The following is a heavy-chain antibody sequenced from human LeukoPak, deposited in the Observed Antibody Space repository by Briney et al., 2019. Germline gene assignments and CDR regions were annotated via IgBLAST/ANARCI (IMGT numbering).Heavy chain of an antibody. Sequence: GASVKVSCKASGYTFTSYGISWVRQAPGQGLEWMGWISAYNGNTNYAQKLQGRVTMTRNTSISTAYMELSSLRSEDTAVYYCARKYCSGGSCYSMFDFDYWGQGTLVTVSS. V-gene: IGHV1-18*01. CDR2: ISAYNGNT. CDR1: GYTFTSYG. D-gene: IGHD2-15*01. CDR3: ARKYCSGGSCYSMFDFDY. J-gene: IGHJ4*02.